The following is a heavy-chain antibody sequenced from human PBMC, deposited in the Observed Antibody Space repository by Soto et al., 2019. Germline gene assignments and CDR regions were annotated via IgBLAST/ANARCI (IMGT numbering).Heavy chain of an antibody. Sequence: PGGSLRLSCAASGFTFSSYSMNWVRQAPGKGLEWVSYISSSSSTIYYADSVKGRFTISRDNAKNSLYLQMNSLRAEDTAVYYCARVPNPYYDFWSGYYASSEVDYYMDVWGKGTTVTVSS. CDR2: ISSSSSTI. V-gene: IGHV3-48*01. J-gene: IGHJ6*03. CDR3: ARVPNPYYDFWSGYYASSEVDYYMDV. D-gene: IGHD3-3*01. CDR1: GFTFSSYS.